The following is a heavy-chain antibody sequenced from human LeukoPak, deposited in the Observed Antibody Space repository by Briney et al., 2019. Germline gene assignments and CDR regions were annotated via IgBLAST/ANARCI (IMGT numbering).Heavy chain of an antibody. CDR2: IDYSGSI. CDR1: VDSNSTYY. V-gene: IGHV4-59*01. D-gene: IGHD6-13*01. CDR3: ARDKSSSREAFDP. Sequence: SETLSLTCTVSVDSNSTYYWSWIRQPPGKGLEWIGYIDYSGSINYNPSLKSRLTISVDTSKNQFSLNLSSVTAADTAVYYCARDKSSSREAFDPWGQGALVTVSS. J-gene: IGHJ5*02.